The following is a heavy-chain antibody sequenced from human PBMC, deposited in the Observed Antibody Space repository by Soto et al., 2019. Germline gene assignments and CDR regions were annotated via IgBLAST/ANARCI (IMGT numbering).Heavy chain of an antibody. D-gene: IGHD1-1*01. CDR3: ARGVNDDS. CDR2: IHTGGST. V-gene: IGHV3-53*03. CDR1: GFSVGGNP. J-gene: IGHJ4*02. Sequence: VKLVESGGGLMQPGGSLRLSCAASGFSVGGNPMTWVRQPPGKGLEWVASIHTGGSTFYADSVKGRFTISRDNSKNTLYLQMSSLRVGDTAIYFCARGVNDDSWGQGTLVTVSS.